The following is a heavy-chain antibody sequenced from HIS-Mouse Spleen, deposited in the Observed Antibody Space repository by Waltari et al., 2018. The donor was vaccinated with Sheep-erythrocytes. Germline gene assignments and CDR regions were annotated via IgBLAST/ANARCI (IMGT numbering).Heavy chain of an antibody. CDR3: ARGFWVYSSSSGFDY. D-gene: IGHD6-6*01. J-gene: IGHJ4*02. CDR1: GYTFTSYD. V-gene: IGHV1-8*01. CDR2: MTPNSGNT. Sequence: QVQLVQSGAEVKKPGASVKVSCKASGYTFTSYDINWVRQATGQGREWMGGMTPNSGNTGYAHKVQGRVTMTRNTSISTAYMELSSLRSEDTAVYYCARGFWVYSSSSGFDYWGQGTLVTVSS.